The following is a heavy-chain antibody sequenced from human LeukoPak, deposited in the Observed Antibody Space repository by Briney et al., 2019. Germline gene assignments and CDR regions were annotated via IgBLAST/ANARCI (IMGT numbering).Heavy chain of an antibody. J-gene: IGHJ4*02. Sequence: GGSLRLSCAASGFTFSSYWMHWVRQAPGKGLVWLSRISTGGTSTNHADSVKGRFTISRDNAKNTLYLQMDSLRADDTAVYYCARVYCRSTTCYHYFDYWGQGTQVTVSS. V-gene: IGHV3-74*01. D-gene: IGHD2-2*01. CDR3: ARVYCRSTTCYHYFDY. CDR1: GFTFSSYW. CDR2: ISTGGTST.